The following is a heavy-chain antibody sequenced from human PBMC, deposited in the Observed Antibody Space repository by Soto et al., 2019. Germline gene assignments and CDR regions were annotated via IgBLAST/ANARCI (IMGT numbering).Heavy chain of an antibody. Sequence: SETLSLTCAVYGGSFSGYYWSWIRQPPVKGLEWIGEINHSGSTNYNPSLKSRVTISVDTSKNQFSLKLSSVTAADTAVYYCARGSAWYSGSRRAFDIWGQGTMVT. CDR3: ARGSAWYSGSRRAFDI. CDR2: INHSGST. D-gene: IGHD1-26*01. V-gene: IGHV4-34*01. CDR1: GGSFSGYY. J-gene: IGHJ3*02.